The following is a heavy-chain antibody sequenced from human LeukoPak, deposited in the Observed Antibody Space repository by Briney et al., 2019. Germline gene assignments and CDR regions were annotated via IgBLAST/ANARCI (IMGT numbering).Heavy chain of an antibody. V-gene: IGHV3-21*01. J-gene: IGHJ4*02. CDR1: GFTFSSYA. D-gene: IGHD1-14*01. CDR3: VRGDNRDY. CDR2: IGYTSTDK. Sequence: GGSLRLSCAASGFTFSSYAMSWVRQAPGKGLEWVSSIGYTSTDKYYVASVKGRFTISRDNAENSLYLQMNSLRAEDSAVYYCVRGDNRDYWGQGTLVTVSS.